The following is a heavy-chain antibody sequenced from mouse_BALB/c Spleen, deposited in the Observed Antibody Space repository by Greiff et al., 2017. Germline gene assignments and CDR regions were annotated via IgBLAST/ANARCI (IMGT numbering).Heavy chain of an antibody. J-gene: IGHJ4*01. CDR1: GFTFSSYG. V-gene: IGHV5-6*01. D-gene: IGHD2-4*01. CDR3: AREDDSDAMDY. Sequence: EVKLVESGGDLVKPGGSLKLSCAASGFTFSSYGMSWVRQTPDKRLEWVATISSGGSYTYYPDSVKGRFTISRDNAKNTLYLQMSSLKSEDTAMYYCAREDDSDAMDYWGQGTSVTVSS. CDR2: ISSGGSYT.